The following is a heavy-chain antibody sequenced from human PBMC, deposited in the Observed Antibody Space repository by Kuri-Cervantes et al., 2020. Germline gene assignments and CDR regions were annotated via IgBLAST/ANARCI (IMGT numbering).Heavy chain of an antibody. J-gene: IGHJ6*03. CDR1: GFSFDDYA. V-gene: IGHV3-9*01. Sequence: SLKISCTASGFSFDDYAMHWVRQAPGKGLEWVSGITWNSAYIAYADSVKGRFTFSKDNVKNSLYLQMNSLRAEDAAVYYCAREVCGGDCYEGYYYYYMDVWGKGTTVTVSS. CDR2: ITWNSAYI. CDR3: AREVCGGDCYEGYYYYYMDV. D-gene: IGHD2-21*02.